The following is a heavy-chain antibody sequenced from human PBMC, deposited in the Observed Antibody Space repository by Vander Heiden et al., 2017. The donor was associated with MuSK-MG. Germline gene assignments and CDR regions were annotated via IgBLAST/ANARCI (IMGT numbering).Heavy chain of an antibody. Sequence: QVQLQQWGAGLLKPSETLSLTCAVYGGSFSGYYWSWIRQPPGKGLEWIGEINHSGSTNYNPSLKSRVTISVDTSKNQFSLKLSSVTAADTAVYYCARGRGSSSWFYYYYYYMDVWGKWTTVTVSS. CDR3: ARGRGSSSWFYYYYYYMDV. J-gene: IGHJ6*03. V-gene: IGHV4-34*01. D-gene: IGHD6-13*01. CDR2: INHSGST. CDR1: GGSFSGYY.